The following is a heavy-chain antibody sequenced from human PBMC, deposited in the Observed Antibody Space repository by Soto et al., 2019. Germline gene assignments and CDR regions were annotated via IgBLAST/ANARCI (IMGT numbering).Heavy chain of an antibody. Sequence: TWSLTRTVSGGYVSGGGNYGRWTRQPPGKGLEWSVYIYNSGSTYYNPSLKSRVTISVDRSKNQFSLKLSSVTAADTAVYYCARAVFNAFDIWGQGTMVT. V-gene: IGHV4-30-2*01. J-gene: IGHJ3*02. CDR3: ARAVFNAFDI. CDR2: IYNSGST. CDR1: GGYVSGGGNY. D-gene: IGHD3-16*01.